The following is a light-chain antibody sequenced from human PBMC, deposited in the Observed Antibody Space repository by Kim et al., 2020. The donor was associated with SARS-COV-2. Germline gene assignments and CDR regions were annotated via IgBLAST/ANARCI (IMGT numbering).Light chain of an antibody. Sequence: KTVTISCTGSSGSIASNYVQWYRQRPGSAPTTVIYEDNQRPSGVPDRFSGSIDSSSNSASLTISGLKTEDEADYYCQSYDSSNPVVFGGGTQLTVL. CDR2: EDN. CDR3: QSYDSSNPVV. V-gene: IGLV6-57*02. J-gene: IGLJ2*01. CDR1: SGSIASNY.